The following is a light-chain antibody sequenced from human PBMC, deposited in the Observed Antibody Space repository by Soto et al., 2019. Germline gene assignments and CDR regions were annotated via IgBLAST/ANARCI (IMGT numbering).Light chain of an antibody. Sequence: QSVLTRPASVPGSPGQSITISCTGTSSDVGGYNYVSWYQQHPGKAPKLMIYEVSNRSSGVSNRFSGSKSGNTASLTISGLQAEDEADYYCSSYTSSSTLVVFGGGTKLTVL. CDR3: SSYTSSSTLVV. J-gene: IGLJ2*01. V-gene: IGLV2-14*01. CDR2: EVS. CDR1: SSDVGGYNY.